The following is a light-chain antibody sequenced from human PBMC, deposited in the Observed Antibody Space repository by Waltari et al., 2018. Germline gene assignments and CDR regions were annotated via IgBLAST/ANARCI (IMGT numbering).Light chain of an antibody. Sequence: QSALTQPASVSGSPGQSITISCTGTTSDVGGYNYVPWYPQHPGKAPKLVIYDVNNRPSGVSNRFSGSKSGNTASLTISGLQTEDEADYHCSSYTGGTTLVVFGGGTKLTVL. CDR1: TSDVGGYNY. CDR3: SSYTGGTTLVV. CDR2: DVN. V-gene: IGLV2-14*03. J-gene: IGLJ2*01.